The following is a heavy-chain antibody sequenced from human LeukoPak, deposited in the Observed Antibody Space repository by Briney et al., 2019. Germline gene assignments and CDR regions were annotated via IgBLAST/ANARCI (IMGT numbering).Heavy chain of an antibody. J-gene: IGHJ3*02. CDR2: INPNSGGT. D-gene: IGHD2-15*01. Sequence: VXQAXGXGXXXMGWINPNSGGTNYAQKFQGRVTMTRDTSISTAYMELSRLRSDDTAVYYCAREYCSGGSCFYAFDIWGQGTMVTVSS. CDR3: AREYCSGGSCFYAFDI. V-gene: IGHV1-2*02.